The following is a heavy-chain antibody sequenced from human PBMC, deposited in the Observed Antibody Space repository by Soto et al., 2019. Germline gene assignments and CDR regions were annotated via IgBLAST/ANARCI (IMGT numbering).Heavy chain of an antibody. Sequence: SETLSLTCTVSGGSISSSSYYWGWIRQPPGKGLEWIGSIYYSGSTYYNPSLKSRVTISVDTSKNQFSLKLSSVTAADTAVYYCASAPDYDFWSGYSGWFDPWGQGTLVTV. D-gene: IGHD3-3*01. CDR1: GGSISSSSYY. J-gene: IGHJ5*02. CDR2: IYYSGST. CDR3: ASAPDYDFWSGYSGWFDP. V-gene: IGHV4-39*01.